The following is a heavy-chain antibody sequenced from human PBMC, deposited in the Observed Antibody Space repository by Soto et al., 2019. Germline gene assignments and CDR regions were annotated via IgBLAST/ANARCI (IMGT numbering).Heavy chain of an antibody. D-gene: IGHD3-22*01. V-gene: IGHV3-15*01. J-gene: IGHJ4*02. CDR3: TAQFYFDASGYSFDL. Sequence: PGVSLRRSWAPSAFTLNSACMCGVREAPLQGLEWVGHMKSESEGETTDYAAPVKGRFTISRDDSKNTVYLQMNSLSTEDTAVYYCTAQFYFDASGYSFDLWGQGTLVTVSS. CDR2: MKSESEGETT. CDR1: AFTLNSAC.